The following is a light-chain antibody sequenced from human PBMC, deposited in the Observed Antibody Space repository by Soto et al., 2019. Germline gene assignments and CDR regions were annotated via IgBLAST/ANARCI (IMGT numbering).Light chain of an antibody. J-gene: IGKJ5*01. CDR3: QQRSNWPTIT. CDR1: QTVSSSS. V-gene: IGKV3D-20*02. Sequence: EIVMTQSPATLSASPGERATLSCRASQTVSSSSLAWYQQKPGQAPRLLIYDASNRATGIPARFSGSGSGTDFTLTISSLETEDFAVYYCQQRSNWPTITFGHGTRLEIK. CDR2: DAS.